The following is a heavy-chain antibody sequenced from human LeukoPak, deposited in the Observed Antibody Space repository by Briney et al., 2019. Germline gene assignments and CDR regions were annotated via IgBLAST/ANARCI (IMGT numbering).Heavy chain of an antibody. CDR1: GGSISSYY. Sequence: KPSETLSLTCTVSGGSISSYYWSWIRQPAGKGLEWIGRIYTSGSTNYNPSLKSRVTISVDKSKNQFSLKLSSVTAADTAVYYCAREGVPTYDRNYWAAFDIWGQGTMVTVSS. CDR3: AREGVPTYDRNYWAAFDI. V-gene: IGHV4-4*07. J-gene: IGHJ3*02. CDR2: IYTSGST. D-gene: IGHD1-7*01.